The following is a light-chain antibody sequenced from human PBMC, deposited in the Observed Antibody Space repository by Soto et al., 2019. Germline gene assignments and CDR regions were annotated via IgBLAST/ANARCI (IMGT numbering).Light chain of an antibody. CDR3: SSYAGNNKLV. CDR1: SSDLGAYNL. J-gene: IGLJ3*02. Sequence: QSVLTQPPSASGSPGQSVTISCTGTSSDLGAYNLVSWYQQHPGKSPKLLIYEVTRRPSGVPGRFSGSKSGSTASLTVSGLQAEDEADYYCSSYAGNNKLVFGGGTQLTVL. V-gene: IGLV2-8*01. CDR2: EVT.